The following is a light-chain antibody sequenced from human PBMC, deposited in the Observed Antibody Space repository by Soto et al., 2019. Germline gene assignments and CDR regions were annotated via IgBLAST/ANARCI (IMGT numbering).Light chain of an antibody. Sequence: QSVLTQPPSASGFPGQSVTISCTGTSSDVGYYDYVSWYQQHPGKAPKLVIYEVTKRPSGVPDRVSASKSGNTASLTVSGLRAEDEAACYCSSYAGRNNFVFGSGTKVTVL. CDR3: SSYAGRNNFV. CDR2: EVT. J-gene: IGLJ1*01. CDR1: SSDVGYYDY. V-gene: IGLV2-8*01.